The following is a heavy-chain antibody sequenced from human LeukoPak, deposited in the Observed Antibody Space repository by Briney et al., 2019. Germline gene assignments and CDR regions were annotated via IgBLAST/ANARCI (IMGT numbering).Heavy chain of an antibody. J-gene: IGHJ4*02. CDR1: GVTVNYNF. CDR2: IYSDSSA. V-gene: IGHV3-53*01. D-gene: IGHD3-22*01. CDR3: ARAPRPFDNSDYYFDY. Sequence: GGSLRLSCAASGVTVNYNFMSWVRQAPGKGLEWVSVIYSDSSADYADSVKGRFTISRDDAQNTLYLQMNSLRAGDTAVYYSARAPRPFDNSDYYFDYWGQGSLVTVSS.